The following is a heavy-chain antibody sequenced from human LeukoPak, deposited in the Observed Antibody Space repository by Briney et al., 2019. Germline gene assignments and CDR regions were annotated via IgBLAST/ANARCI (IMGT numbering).Heavy chain of an antibody. CDR1: GYTFTSYG. D-gene: IGHD4-17*01. J-gene: IGHJ4*02. Sequence: ASVKVSCKASGYTFTSYGISWVRQAPGQGLEWMGWISAYNGNTNYAQKPQGRVTMTTDTSTSTAYMELRSLRSDDTAVYYCARDPFPFDYGDYFDYWGQGTLVTVSS. V-gene: IGHV1-18*01. CDR3: ARDPFPFDYGDYFDY. CDR2: ISAYNGNT.